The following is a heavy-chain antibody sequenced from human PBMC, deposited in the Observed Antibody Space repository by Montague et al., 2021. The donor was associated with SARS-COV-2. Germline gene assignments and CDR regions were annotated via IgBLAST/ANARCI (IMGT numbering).Heavy chain of an antibody. Sequence: SETLSLTCHVYGASFSGYYWSWVRQSPGKGMEWIGEVIHSGTTNYNQSPTGRVPISIDSYNDRFPLRLTSLTAADTGVYYCASGEFFYYGSGNYYRSALDDWGQGTTVTVSS. D-gene: IGHD3-10*01. CDR1: GASFSGYY. V-gene: IGHV4-34*12. J-gene: IGHJ6*02. CDR2: VIHSGTT. CDR3: ASGEFFYYGSGNYYRSALDD.